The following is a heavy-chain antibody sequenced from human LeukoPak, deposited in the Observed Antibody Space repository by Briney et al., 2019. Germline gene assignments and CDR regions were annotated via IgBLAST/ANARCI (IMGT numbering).Heavy chain of an antibody. CDR2: INHSGST. CDR3: ARGYRGSGSYPRWPNYRFDP. D-gene: IGHD1-26*01. J-gene: IGHJ5*02. Sequence: KPSETLSLTCAVYGGSFSGYYWSWIRQPPGKGLGWIGEINHSGSTNYNPSLKSRVTISVDTSKNQFSLKLSSVTAADTAVYYCARGYRGSGSYPRWPNYRFDPWGQGTLVTVSS. CDR1: GGSFSGYY. V-gene: IGHV4-34*01.